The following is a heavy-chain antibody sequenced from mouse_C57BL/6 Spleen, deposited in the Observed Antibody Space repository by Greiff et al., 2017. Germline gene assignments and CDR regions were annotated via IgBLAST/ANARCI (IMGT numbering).Heavy chain of an antibody. J-gene: IGHJ2*01. Sequence: VQLKQSGPELVKPGASVKISCKASGYSFTGYYMNWVKQSPEKSLEWIGEINPSTGGTTYNQKFKAKATLTVDKSSSTAYMQLKSLTSEDSAVYYCARRGGSSDYWGQGTTLTVSS. CDR2: INPSTGGT. CDR1: GYSFTGYY. CDR3: ARRGGSSDY. D-gene: IGHD1-3*01. V-gene: IGHV1-42*01.